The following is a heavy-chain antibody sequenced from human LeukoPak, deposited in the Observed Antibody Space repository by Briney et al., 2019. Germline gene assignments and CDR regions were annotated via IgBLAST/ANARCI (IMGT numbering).Heavy chain of an antibody. J-gene: IGHJ4*02. CDR2: ISSSSSYI. V-gene: IGHV3-21*01. Sequence: GGSLRLSCAASGFTFSSYSMNWVRQAPGKGLEWVSSISSSSSYIYYADSVKGRFTISRDNAKNSLYLQMNSLRAEDTAVYYCARDLSAVKYYYGSGATCFDYWGQGTLVTVSS. CDR3: ARDLSAVKYYYGSGATCFDY. CDR1: GFTFSSYS. D-gene: IGHD3-10*01.